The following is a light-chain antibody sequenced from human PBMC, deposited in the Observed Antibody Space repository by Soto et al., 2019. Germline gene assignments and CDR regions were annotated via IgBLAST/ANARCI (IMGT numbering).Light chain of an antibody. Sequence: QSVLTQPPSASRSPGQSVTISCTGTSSDVGSYNYVSWYQQHPGKAPKLMIYEVSKRPSGVPDRFSGSKSGNTASLTVSGLQAEDETDYYCSSYAGSNNFVFGGGTKLTVL. CDR3: SSYAGSNNFV. CDR2: EVS. V-gene: IGLV2-8*02. CDR1: SSDVGSYNY. J-gene: IGLJ2*01.